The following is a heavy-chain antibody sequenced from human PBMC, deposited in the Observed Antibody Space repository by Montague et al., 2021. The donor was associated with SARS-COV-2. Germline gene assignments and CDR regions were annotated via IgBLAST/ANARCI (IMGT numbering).Heavy chain of an antibody. CDR1: GDSINSYSHY. Sequence: SETLSLTCTVSGDSINSYSHYWIWIRQPPGQGLEWIGSDYYRGSSYYCFSFKSRFKVYIATYQSQFFLRVNSVTDADTAVYYCANADRCSSGGCYSPFDSWGQGSLVTVSS. J-gene: IGHJ4*02. CDR3: ANADRCSSGGCYSPFDS. D-gene: IGHD2-15*01. CDR2: DYYRGSS. V-gene: IGHV4-39*01.